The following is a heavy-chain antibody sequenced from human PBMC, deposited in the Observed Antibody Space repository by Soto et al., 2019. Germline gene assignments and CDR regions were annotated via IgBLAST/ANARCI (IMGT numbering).Heavy chain of an antibody. V-gene: IGHV3-23*01. D-gene: IGHD3-10*01. CDR2: IDGSGGST. CDR1: RFTFSNYG. Sequence: PGGSLRLSCAASRFTFSNYGMSWVRQAPGKGLEWVSGIDGSGGSTFYADSVKGRFSISRDNSKNILYLQMISLRAEDTAIYYCAKESGFGDSDIFESWDPEALVAASS. J-gene: IGHJ4*02. CDR3: AKESGFGDSDIFES.